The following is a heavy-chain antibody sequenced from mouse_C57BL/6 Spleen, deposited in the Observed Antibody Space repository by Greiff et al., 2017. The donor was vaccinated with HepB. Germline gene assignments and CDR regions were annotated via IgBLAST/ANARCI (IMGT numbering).Heavy chain of an antibody. CDR3: ARGYDGYPHFDY. CDR1: GYTFTDYY. V-gene: IGHV1-26*01. CDR2: INPNNGGT. Sequence: VQLKQSGPELVKPGASVKISCKASGYTFTDYYMNWVKQSHGKSLEWIGDINPNNGGTSYKQKFKGKATLTVDKSSITAYMELRSLTSEDSAVYYCARGYDGYPHFDYWGQGTTLTVSS. D-gene: IGHD2-3*01. J-gene: IGHJ2*01.